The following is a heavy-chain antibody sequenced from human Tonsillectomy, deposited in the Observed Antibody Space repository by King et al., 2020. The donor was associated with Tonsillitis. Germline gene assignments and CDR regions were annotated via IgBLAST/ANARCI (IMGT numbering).Heavy chain of an antibody. CDR2: IIPILDIT. CDR1: GGTFNSYA. D-gene: IGHD4-17*01. Sequence: QLVQSGAEVKKPGSSVQVSCTASGGTFNSYAISWVRQAPGQGLEWMGRIIPILDITNYAQRFQGIVTITADKSTSAVYMELSSLRSEDTAIYYCAREDYGDYNDAFDIWGQGTMVTVSS. J-gene: IGHJ3*02. V-gene: IGHV1-69*04. CDR3: AREDYGDYNDAFDI.